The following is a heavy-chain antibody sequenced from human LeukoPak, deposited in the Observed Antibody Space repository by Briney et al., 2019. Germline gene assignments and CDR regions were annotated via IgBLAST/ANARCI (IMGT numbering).Heavy chain of an antibody. CDR2: ISGSGGNT. D-gene: IGHD1-14*01. Sequence: GGPLRLSCAASGFTFNNYAMNWVRQAPGKGLEWVSSISGSGGNTYYADSVKGRFTISRDNSKNTLYLQMNSLRAEDTAVYYCAKPARTDAFDIWGQGTMITVSS. J-gene: IGHJ3*02. CDR1: GFTFNNYA. V-gene: IGHV3-23*01. CDR3: AKPARTDAFDI.